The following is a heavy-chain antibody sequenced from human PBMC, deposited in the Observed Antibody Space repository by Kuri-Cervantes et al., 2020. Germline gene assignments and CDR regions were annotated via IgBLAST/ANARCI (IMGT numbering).Heavy chain of an antibody. Sequence: GGSLRLSCAASGFTFSSYWMSWVRQAPGKGLVWVSRINSDGSSTSYADSVKGRFTISRDNAKNTLYLQMNSLRAEDTAVYYCARALNDYGRRGAFDIWGQGTMVTVSS. CDR1: GFTFSSYW. D-gene: IGHD4-17*01. CDR3: ARALNDYGRRGAFDI. CDR2: INSDGSST. V-gene: IGHV3-74*01. J-gene: IGHJ3*02.